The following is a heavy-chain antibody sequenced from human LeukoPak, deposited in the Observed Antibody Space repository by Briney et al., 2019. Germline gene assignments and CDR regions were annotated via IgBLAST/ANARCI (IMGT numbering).Heavy chain of an antibody. CDR2: IRYDGSNK. CDR3: ASPYSLHSGSHYYYYMDV. CDR1: GFTFSSYG. J-gene: IGHJ6*03. Sequence: GGSLRLSCAASGFTFSSYGMHWVRQAPGKGLEWVAFIRYDGSNKYYADSVKGRFTISRDNSKNTLYLQMNSLRAEDTAVYYCASPYSLHSGSHYYYYMDVWGKGTTVTVSS. D-gene: IGHD6-19*01. V-gene: IGHV3-30*02.